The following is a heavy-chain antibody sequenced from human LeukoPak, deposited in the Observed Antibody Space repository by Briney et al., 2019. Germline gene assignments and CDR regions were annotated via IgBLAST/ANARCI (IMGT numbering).Heavy chain of an antibody. V-gene: IGHV3-9*01. CDR2: ISWNSGSI. Sequence: GRSLRLSCAASGFTFDDYAMHWVRQAPGKGLEWVSGISWNSGSIGYADSVKGRFTISRDNAKNSLYLQMNSLRAEDTALYYCAKGRVGAYAYWGQGTLVTVSS. J-gene: IGHJ4*02. D-gene: IGHD1-26*01. CDR3: AKGRVGAYAY. CDR1: GFTFDDYA.